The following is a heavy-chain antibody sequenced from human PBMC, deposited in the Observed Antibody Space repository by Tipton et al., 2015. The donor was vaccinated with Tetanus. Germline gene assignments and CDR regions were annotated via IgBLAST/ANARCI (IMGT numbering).Heavy chain of an antibody. CDR2: VNPDSGGT. J-gene: IGHJ4*02. CDR1: GYTFTGYY. CDR3: AKDGGSHNFDY. V-gene: IGHV1-2*06. D-gene: IGHD3-16*01. Sequence: QLVQSGAEVKKPGASVKVSCKASGYTFTGYYMHWVRQAPGQGLEWMGRVNPDSGGTNYAQNFQGRVTMTRDTSISTAYMELSRLRSDDPAVYYCAKDGGSHNFDYWGQGTLVTVSS.